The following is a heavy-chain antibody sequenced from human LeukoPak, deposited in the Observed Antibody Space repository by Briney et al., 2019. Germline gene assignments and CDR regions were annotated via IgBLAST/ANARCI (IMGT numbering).Heavy chain of an antibody. CDR3: ARDGKYDSSGYYSLDY. CDR2: IYSGGST. D-gene: IGHD3-22*01. J-gene: IGHJ4*02. Sequence: GGSLRLSCAASGFTVSGNSMSWVRQAPGKGLEWVSVIYSGGSTYYADSVKGRFTISRDNSKNTLYLQMSSLRVEDTAVYYCARDGKYDSSGYYSLDYWGQGTLVTVSS. V-gene: IGHV3-66*01. CDR1: GFTVSGNS.